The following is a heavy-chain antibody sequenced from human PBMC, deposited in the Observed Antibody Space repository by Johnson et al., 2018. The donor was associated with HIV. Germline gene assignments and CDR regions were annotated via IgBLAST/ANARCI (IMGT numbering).Heavy chain of an antibody. D-gene: IGHD1-14*01. V-gene: IGHV3-30*19. CDR2: ISYDGSNK. J-gene: IGHJ3*01. CDR3: AIMSAPEDADSFDF. Sequence: VQLVESGGGVVQPGRSLRLSCAASGFTFSSYGMHWVRQVPGKGLEWVAVISYDGSNKYYADSVKGRFTISRDNSKNTLYLQMNSLRAEDTTVYFCAIMSAPEDADSFDFWGQGTMVTVSS. CDR1: GFTFSSYG.